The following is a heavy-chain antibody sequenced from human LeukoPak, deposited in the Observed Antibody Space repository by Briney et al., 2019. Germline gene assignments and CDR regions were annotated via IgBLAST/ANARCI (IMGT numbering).Heavy chain of an antibody. V-gene: IGHV3-74*01. CDR3: AKDLGYGDHGYYFDY. J-gene: IGHJ4*02. CDR1: GFTFSSYW. Sequence: GGSLRLSCAASGFTFSSYWMHWVRQAPGKGLVWVSRINSDGSSTSYADSVKGRFTISRDNAKNTLYLQMNSLRAEDTAVYYCAKDLGYGDHGYYFDYWGQGALVTVSS. CDR2: INSDGSST. D-gene: IGHD4-17*01.